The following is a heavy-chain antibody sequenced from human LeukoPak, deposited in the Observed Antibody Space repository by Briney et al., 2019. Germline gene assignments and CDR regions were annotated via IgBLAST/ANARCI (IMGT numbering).Heavy chain of an antibody. CDR3: TTDRNYYDRSGRYYRDDS. Sequence: GGSLRLSCAASGFSFNNAWMTWVRQAPGKGLEWVGRIKSKTDGGTTDYGAPVKDRFSISRDDSKNTLYLQMNSLENEDTAVYYCTTDRNYYDRSGRYYRDDSWGQGTLVTVSS. J-gene: IGHJ4*02. V-gene: IGHV3-15*01. D-gene: IGHD3-22*01. CDR1: GFSFNNAW. CDR2: IKSKTDGGTT.